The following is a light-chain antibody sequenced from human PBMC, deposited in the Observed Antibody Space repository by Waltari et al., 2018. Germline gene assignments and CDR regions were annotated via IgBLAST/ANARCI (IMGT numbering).Light chain of an antibody. J-gene: IGKJ3*01. CDR3: QQYNSDSCT. V-gene: IGKV1-5*03. Sequence: DIQMTQSPSTLSASVGDRVTITCQASQSISSWLAWYQQKPGKAPKLLIYKASSVESGVPSRCSVSGSGTEFTLTISSLQPDDFAAYYGQQYNSDSCTFGPGTKVDIK. CDR1: QSISSW. CDR2: KAS.